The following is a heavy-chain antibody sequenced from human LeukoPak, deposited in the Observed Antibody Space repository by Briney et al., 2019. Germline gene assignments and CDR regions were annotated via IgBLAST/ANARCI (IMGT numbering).Heavy chain of an antibody. Sequence: TGGSLRLSCAVSGFTFSSYWMHWVRQAPGKGLVWVSRINSDGSSTSYADSVKGRFTISRDNSKNTLYLQMNSLRAEDTAVYYCAKRLQSGSYRGFDYWGQGTLVTVSS. CDR1: GFTFSSYW. CDR2: INSDGSST. CDR3: AKRLQSGSYRGFDY. D-gene: IGHD1-26*01. J-gene: IGHJ4*02. V-gene: IGHV3-74*01.